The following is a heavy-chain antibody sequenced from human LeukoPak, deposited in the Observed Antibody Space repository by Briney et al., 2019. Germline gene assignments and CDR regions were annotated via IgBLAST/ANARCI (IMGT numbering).Heavy chain of an antibody. CDR2: IYYSGST. CDR1: GGSISSSSYY. Sequence: TSETLSLTCTVSGGSISSSSYYWGWIRQPPGKGLEWIGSIYYSGSTYYNPSLKSRVTISVDTSKNQFSLKLSSVTAADTAVYYCATISGSYPLGSFGYWGQGTLVTVSS. D-gene: IGHD1-26*01. J-gene: IGHJ4*02. V-gene: IGHV4-39*07. CDR3: ATISGSYPLGSFGY.